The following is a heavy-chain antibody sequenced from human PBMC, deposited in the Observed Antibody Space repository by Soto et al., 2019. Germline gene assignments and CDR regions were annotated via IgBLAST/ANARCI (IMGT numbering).Heavy chain of an antibody. D-gene: IGHD3-10*01. CDR3: ASRGRMVRVVITKSVRYYGMDV. CDR2: IIPIFGTA. V-gene: IGHV1-69*13. Sequence: GASVKVSCKDSGGTFSSYAISWVRQAPGQGLEWMGGIIPIFGTANYAQKFQGRVTITADESTSTAYMELSSLRSEDTAVYYCASRGRMVRVVITKSVRYYGMDVWGQGTTVTVSS. J-gene: IGHJ6*02. CDR1: GGTFSSYA.